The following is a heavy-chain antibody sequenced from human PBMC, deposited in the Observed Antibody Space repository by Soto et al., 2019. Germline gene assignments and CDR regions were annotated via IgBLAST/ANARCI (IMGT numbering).Heavy chain of an antibody. CDR1: GGSISSSSYY. CDR3: AGRDGYNLGYYFDY. D-gene: IGHD5-12*01. Sequence: PSETLSLTCTVSGGSISSSSYYWGWIRQPPGKGLEWIGSIYYSGSTYYNPSLKSRVTISVDTSKNQFSLKLSSVNAADTAVYYCAGRDGYNLGYYFDYWGQGTLVTVSS. V-gene: IGHV4-39*01. J-gene: IGHJ4*02. CDR2: IYYSGST.